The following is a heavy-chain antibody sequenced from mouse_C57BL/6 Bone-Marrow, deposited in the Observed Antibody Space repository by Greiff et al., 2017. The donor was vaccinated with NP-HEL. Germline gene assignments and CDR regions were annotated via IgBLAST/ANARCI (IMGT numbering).Heavy chain of an antibody. CDR3: TTQAGSWFAY. Sequence: VQLQQSGAELVRPGASVKLSCTASGFNIKDDYMHWVKQRPEQGLEWIGWIDPENGDTEYASKFQGKATITADTSSNTAYLQLSSLTSEDTAVYYCTTQAGSWFAYWGQGILVTVSA. D-gene: IGHD4-1*01. CDR2: IDPENGDT. CDR1: GFNIKDDY. J-gene: IGHJ3*01. V-gene: IGHV14-4*01.